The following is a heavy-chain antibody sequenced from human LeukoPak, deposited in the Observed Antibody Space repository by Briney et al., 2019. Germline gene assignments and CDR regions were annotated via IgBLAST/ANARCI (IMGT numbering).Heavy chain of an antibody. CDR1: GYTFTSYY. Sequence: ASVKVSCKASGYTFTSYYMHWVRQAPGQGLEWMGIINPSGGSTSYAQKFRGRVTMTRDTSTSTVYMELSSLRSEDTAVYYCAIYSSGWHDAFDIWGQGTMVTVSS. V-gene: IGHV1-46*01. J-gene: IGHJ3*02. CDR2: INPSGGST. CDR3: AIYSSGWHDAFDI. D-gene: IGHD6-19*01.